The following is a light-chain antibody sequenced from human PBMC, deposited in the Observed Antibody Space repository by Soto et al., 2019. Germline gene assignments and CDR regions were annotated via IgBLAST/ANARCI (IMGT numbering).Light chain of an antibody. V-gene: IGKV3-20*01. CDR2: GSS. CDR3: QQYGSSPPYT. J-gene: IGKJ2*01. CDR1: QSVSNNY. Sequence: EVVLTQSPGTLSLSPGERATLSCRASQSVSNNYFAWYQQKPGQAPRLLIFGSSDRATGIPDRFSGSGSGKDFTLTISRLEPADFAVYYCQQYGSSPPYTFGQGTQLEIK.